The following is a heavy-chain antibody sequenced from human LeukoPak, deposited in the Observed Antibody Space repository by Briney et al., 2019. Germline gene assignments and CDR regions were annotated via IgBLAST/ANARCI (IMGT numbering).Heavy chain of an antibody. V-gene: IGHV3-33*08. CDR1: GFTFSSYS. CDR2: IWYDGRNQ. Sequence: GGSLRLSCAASGFTFSSYSMNWVRQAPGKGLGWVAVIWYDGRNQWYADSVKGRFTISRDNSQNTLYLQMNSLRAEDTAVYYCARTGELSAALDYWGQGTLVTVSS. CDR3: ARTGELSAALDY. D-gene: IGHD3-16*02. J-gene: IGHJ4*02.